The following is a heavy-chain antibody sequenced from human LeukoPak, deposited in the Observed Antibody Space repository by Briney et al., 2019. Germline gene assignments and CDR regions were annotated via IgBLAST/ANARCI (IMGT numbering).Heavy chain of an antibody. D-gene: IGHD1-1*01. CDR3: ARDRGTWNDDGFDY. CDR2: IYISGST. V-gene: IGHV4-4*07. Sequence: SETLSLTCAVYGGSFSGYYWSWIRQPPGKGLEWIGRIYISGSTNYNPSLKSRVTMSVDTSKNQFSLKLSSVTAADTAVYYCARDRGTWNDDGFDYWGQGTLVTVSS. CDR1: GGSFSGYY. J-gene: IGHJ4*02.